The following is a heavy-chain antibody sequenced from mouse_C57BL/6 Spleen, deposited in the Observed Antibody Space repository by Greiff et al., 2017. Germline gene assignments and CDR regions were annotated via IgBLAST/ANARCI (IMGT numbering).Heavy chain of an antibody. Sequence: EVKLVESGGGLVKPGGSLKLSCAASGFTFSSYAMSWVRQTPEKRLEWVATISDGGSYTYYPDNVKGRFTISRDNAKNNLYLQMSHLKSEDTAMYYCAREEDGSSHWYFDVWGTGTTVTVSS. D-gene: IGHD1-1*01. J-gene: IGHJ1*03. CDR2: ISDGGSYT. CDR1: GFTFSSYA. CDR3: AREEDGSSHWYFDV. V-gene: IGHV5-4*01.